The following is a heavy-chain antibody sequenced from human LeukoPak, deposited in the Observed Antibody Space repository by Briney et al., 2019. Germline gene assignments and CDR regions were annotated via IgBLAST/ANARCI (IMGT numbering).Heavy chain of an antibody. CDR2: IDHREST. CDR1: GGSFSDYY. CDR3: ASRMYYYYGMDV. J-gene: IGHJ6*02. Sequence: SETLSLTCAVYGGSFSDYYWSWMRQPRGKGVEWIGEIDHRESTTYNPSLKSRVTISVDTSKNQFSLKLNSVTAADTAVYYCASRMYYYYGMDVWGQGTTVIVSS. V-gene: IGHV4-34*01.